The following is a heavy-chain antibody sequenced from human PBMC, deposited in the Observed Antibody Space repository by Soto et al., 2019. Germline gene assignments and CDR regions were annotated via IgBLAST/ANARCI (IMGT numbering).Heavy chain of an antibody. CDR2: ISYDGSNK. Sequence: QVQLVESGGGVVQPGRSLRLSCAASAFTFSTYGMHWVRQAPGKGLEWVAVISYDGSNKYYADSVKGRFTISRDNSKNTLYLQMNSLRAEDTAVYYCARVSASGWTKAPVDYWGQGTLVTVSS. CDR1: AFTFSTYG. D-gene: IGHD6-19*01. CDR3: ARVSASGWTKAPVDY. J-gene: IGHJ4*02. V-gene: IGHV3-30*03.